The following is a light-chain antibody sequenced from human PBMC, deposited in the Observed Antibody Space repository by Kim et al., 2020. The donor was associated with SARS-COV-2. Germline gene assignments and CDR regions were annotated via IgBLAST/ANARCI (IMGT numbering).Light chain of an antibody. Sequence: QLVLTQSSSASASLGSSVKLTCTLSSGHSSYIIAWHQQQPGKAPRYLIKLEGSGSYNKGSGVPDSFSGSSSGADRYLTISNLQSEDEADYYCETWDSNTRVFGGGTKVTVL. CDR2: LEGSGSY. CDR3: ETWDSNTRV. CDR1: SGHSSYI. V-gene: IGLV4-60*03. J-gene: IGLJ3*02.